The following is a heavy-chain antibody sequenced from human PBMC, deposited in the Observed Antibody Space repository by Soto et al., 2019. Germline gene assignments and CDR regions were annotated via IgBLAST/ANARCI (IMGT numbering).Heavy chain of an antibody. Sequence: QLQLQESGPGLVKPSQTLSLTCAVSGGSISSGGYSWSWIRQPPGKGLEWIGYIYHSGSTYYNPHLKSRVTISVDRTKNQFSLKLSSVTAADTAVYYCASDVAAAGTWEVSWFDPWGQGTLVTVSS. D-gene: IGHD6-13*01. CDR3: ASDVAAAGTWEVSWFDP. V-gene: IGHV4-30-2*01. J-gene: IGHJ5*02. CDR2: IYHSGST. CDR1: GGSISSGGYS.